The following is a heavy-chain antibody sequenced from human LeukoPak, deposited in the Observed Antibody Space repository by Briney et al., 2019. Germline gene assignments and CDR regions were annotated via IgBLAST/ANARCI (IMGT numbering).Heavy chain of an antibody. CDR2: MNPNSGNT. J-gene: IGHJ5*02. CDR1: GYTFTSYD. Sequence: ASVKVSCKASGYTFTSYDINWVRQATGQGLEWMGWMNPNSGNTGYAQKFQGRVTMTRNTSISTAYMELSSLRSEDTAVYYCARSKGGSGVYIKGPFDPWGQGTLVTVSS. V-gene: IGHV1-8*01. D-gene: IGHD3-10*01. CDR3: ARSKGGSGVYIKGPFDP.